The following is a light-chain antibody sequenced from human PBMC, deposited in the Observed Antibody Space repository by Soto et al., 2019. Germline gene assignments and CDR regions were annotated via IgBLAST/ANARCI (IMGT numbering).Light chain of an antibody. CDR1: QSVSSK. J-gene: IGKJ2*01. CDR2: ATS. Sequence: EIVMTQSPATLSVSPGERATLSCRASQSVSSKLAWYQQRPGQAPRLLIYATSTRATGIPDRFSGSGSGTEFTLTISSLQPEDFAVYYCQQYNNWPPYTFGQGTKLEIK. V-gene: IGKV3-15*01. CDR3: QQYNNWPPYT.